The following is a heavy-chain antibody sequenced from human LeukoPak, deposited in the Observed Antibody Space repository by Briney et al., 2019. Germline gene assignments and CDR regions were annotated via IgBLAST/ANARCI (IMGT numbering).Heavy chain of an antibody. CDR3: ARDPRDVGLAP. CDR2: NNGDGSTT. D-gene: IGHD5-24*01. J-gene: IGHJ5*02. V-gene: IGHV3-74*01. Sequence: GGSLRLSCVASGFSLSGYWMYWVRQAPGKGLMYISRNNGDGSTTNYADVVKGRFTMSRDNVKNTLYLQMNSLRVEDTAVYYCARDPRDVGLAPWGQGTLVTVSS. CDR1: GFSLSGYW.